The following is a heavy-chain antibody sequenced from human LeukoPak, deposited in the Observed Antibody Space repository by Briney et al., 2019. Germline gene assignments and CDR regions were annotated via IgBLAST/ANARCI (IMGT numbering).Heavy chain of an antibody. CDR2: IRYDGS. J-gene: IGHJ4*02. CDR3: TREDWDFDS. CDR1: GFIFRNYG. Sequence: GGSLRLSCAASGFIFRNYGMHWFRQAPGKGPEWVACIRYDGSKYADSVKGRFTISRDDSNNLAYLQMDSLKNEDTAVYYCTREDWDFDSWGQGTPVSVSS. D-gene: IGHD3/OR15-3a*01. V-gene: IGHV3-30*02.